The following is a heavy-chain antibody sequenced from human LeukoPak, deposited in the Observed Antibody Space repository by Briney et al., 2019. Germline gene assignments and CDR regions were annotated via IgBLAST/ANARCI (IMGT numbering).Heavy chain of an antibody. CDR1: GFTFADFG. V-gene: IGHV3-20*04. CDR2: INWNGGST. D-gene: IGHD3-22*01. J-gene: IGHJ4*02. Sequence: GGSLRLSCAASGFTFADFGMTWVRQAPGKGLEWVYSINWNGGSTGYADSVKGRFTISRDKAKNSLYLQMNSLRAEDTALYYCAKAYYYDRSAYYYFDSWGQGTLVTVSS. CDR3: AKAYYYDRSAYYYFDS.